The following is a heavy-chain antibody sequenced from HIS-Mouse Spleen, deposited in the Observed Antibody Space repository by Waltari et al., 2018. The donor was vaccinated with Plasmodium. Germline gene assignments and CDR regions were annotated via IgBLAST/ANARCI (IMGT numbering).Heavy chain of an antibody. D-gene: IGHD6-13*01. Sequence: QVQLVQSGAAVKKPGASVKVSCKASGYTFTGYYMHWVRQAPAQGLEWMGWINPNSGGTNYAQKFQGRVTMTRDTSISTAYMELSRLRSDDTAVYYCARVLGYKAAAGTFVEYFQHWGQGTLVTVSS. CDR3: ARVLGYKAAAGTFVEYFQH. V-gene: IGHV1-2*02. J-gene: IGHJ1*01. CDR1: GYTFTGYY. CDR2: INPNSGGT.